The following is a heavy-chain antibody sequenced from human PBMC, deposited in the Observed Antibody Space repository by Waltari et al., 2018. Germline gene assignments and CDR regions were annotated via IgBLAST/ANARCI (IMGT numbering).Heavy chain of an antibody. CDR2: ISGSGGST. Sequence: LESGGGLVQPGGSPRLSCAASGFTFSSYAMSWVRQAPGKGLEWVSAISGSGGSTYYADSVKGRFTISRDNSKNTLYLQMNSLRAEDTAVYYCAKGGFGELLYDYWGQGTLVTVSS. V-gene: IGHV3-23*01. CDR3: AKGGFGELLYDY. CDR1: GFTFSSYA. J-gene: IGHJ4*02. D-gene: IGHD3-10*01.